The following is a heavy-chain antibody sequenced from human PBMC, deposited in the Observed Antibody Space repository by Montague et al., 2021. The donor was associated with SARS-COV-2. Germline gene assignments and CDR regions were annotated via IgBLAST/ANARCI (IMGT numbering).Heavy chain of an antibody. CDR3: ARQETGDPPFGD. Sequence: SETLSLTCTVSGGSIMRSDYYWGWIRQAPGKGLEWIGSIYYSGRTMYTPSLKTRLSMSIDKSKNQFSLRLNSVTAADTEIYCCARQETGDPPFGDWGQGTLVTVSS. D-gene: IGHD7-27*01. CDR2: IYYSGRT. CDR1: GGSIMRSDYY. V-gene: IGHV4-39*01. J-gene: IGHJ4*02.